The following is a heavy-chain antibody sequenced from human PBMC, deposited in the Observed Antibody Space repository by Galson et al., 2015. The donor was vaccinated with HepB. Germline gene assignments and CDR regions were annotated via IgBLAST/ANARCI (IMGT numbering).Heavy chain of an antibody. Sequence: QSGAEVKKPGESLRISCKGSGYSFTTYWITWVRQMPGKGLEWMGNINPTDSYSSYNPSFHGHVTLSADKSLSTAYLQWSSLKASDTAIYDFARLNRYSYDSGGESRMLNLDYWGQGTLVTVSS. V-gene: IGHV5-10-1*01. CDR2: INPTDSYS. CDR3: ARLNRYSYDSGGESRMLNLDY. D-gene: IGHD3-22*01. J-gene: IGHJ4*02. CDR1: GYSFTTYW.